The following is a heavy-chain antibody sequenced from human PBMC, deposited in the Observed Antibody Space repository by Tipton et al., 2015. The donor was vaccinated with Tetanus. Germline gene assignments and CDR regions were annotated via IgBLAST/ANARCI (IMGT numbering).Heavy chain of an antibody. Sequence: QLVQSGAEVKKPGESLKISCKGSGYTFTRYWIGWVRQMPGKGLEWMGIIYPDDSDIRYSPSFQGQVRISADKSINTAYLQWGSLEASDTAMYYCARGGVDSRVFDFWGQGTLVTVSS. D-gene: IGHD3-3*01. CDR1: GYTFTRYW. J-gene: IGHJ4*02. CDR3: ARGGVDSRVFDF. CDR2: IYPDDSDI. V-gene: IGHV5-51*01.